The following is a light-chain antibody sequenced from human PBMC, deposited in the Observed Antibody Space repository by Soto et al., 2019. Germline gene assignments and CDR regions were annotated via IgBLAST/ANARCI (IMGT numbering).Light chain of an antibody. CDR1: QSVSSY. Sequence: EIVITQSPSTVSVSPGERATLSCRASQSVSSYLAWYQQKPGQAPRLLIYDASNRATGIPARFSGSGSGTDFTLTISSLEPEDFAVYYCQQRSNWPLTFGQGTKVDIK. CDR3: QQRSNWPLT. CDR2: DAS. V-gene: IGKV3-11*01. J-gene: IGKJ1*01.